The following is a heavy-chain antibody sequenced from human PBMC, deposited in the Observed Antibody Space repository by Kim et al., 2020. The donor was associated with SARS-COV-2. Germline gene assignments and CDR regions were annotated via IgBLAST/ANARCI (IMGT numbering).Heavy chain of an antibody. CDR3: AKAHLVGYYYDSSGYYPYFDY. CDR2: ISYDGSNK. CDR1: GFTFSSYG. Sequence: GGSLRLSCAASGFTFSSYGMHWVRQAPGKGLEWVALISYDGSNKYYADSVKGRFTISRDNSKNTLYLQMNSLRAEDTAVYYCAKAHLVGYYYDSSGYYPYFDYWGQGTLVTVSS. D-gene: IGHD3-22*01. J-gene: IGHJ4*02. V-gene: IGHV3-30*18.